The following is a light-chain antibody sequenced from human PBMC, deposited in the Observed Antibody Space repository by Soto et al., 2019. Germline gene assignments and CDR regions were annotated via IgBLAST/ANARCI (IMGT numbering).Light chain of an antibody. V-gene: IGLV1-40*01. J-gene: IGLJ3*02. CDR1: SSNIGAGYD. CDR3: QSYDSSLRAV. Sequence: QAVVTQPPSVSVAPGQRVTISCTGSSSNIGAGYDVHWYQQLPGTAPKLLIYGNSNRPSGVPDRFSGSKSGTSASLAITGLQAEDEADYYCQSYDSSLRAVFGGGTKLTVL. CDR2: GNS.